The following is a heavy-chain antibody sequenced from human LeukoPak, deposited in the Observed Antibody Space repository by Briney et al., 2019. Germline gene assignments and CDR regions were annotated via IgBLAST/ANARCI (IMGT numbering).Heavy chain of an antibody. CDR3: AREDPQTTVPEGMDV. Sequence: SETLFLTCSVSGGSISTYYWSWIRQPPGKGLEWIGYIYYTGTTNYNPSLRSRVTISVDTSRNQFSLRLSSVTAADTAVYYCAREDPQTTVPEGMDVWGHGTTVIVSS. J-gene: IGHJ6*02. CDR1: GGSISTYY. D-gene: IGHD4-17*01. CDR2: IYYTGTT. V-gene: IGHV4-59*01.